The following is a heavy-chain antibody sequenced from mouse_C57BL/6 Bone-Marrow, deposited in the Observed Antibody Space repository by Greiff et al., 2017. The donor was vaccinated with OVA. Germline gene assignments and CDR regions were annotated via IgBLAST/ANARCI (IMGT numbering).Heavy chain of an antibody. V-gene: IGHV3-1*01. D-gene: IGHD1-1*01. CDR1: GYSITSGYD. CDR3: ARSEDYYGSPYFDY. J-gene: IGHJ2*01. CDR2: ISYSGST. Sequence: EVQLKESGPGMVKPSQSLSLTCTVTGYSITSGYDWHWIRHFPGNKLEWMGYISYSGSTTYNPSLKSRISITHDTSKNHFFLKLNSVTTEDTATYYCARSEDYYGSPYFDYWGQGTTLTVSS.